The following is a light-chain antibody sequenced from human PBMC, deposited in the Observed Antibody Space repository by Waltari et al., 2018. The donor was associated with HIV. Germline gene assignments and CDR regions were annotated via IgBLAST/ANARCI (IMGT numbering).Light chain of an antibody. CDR1: NIGSTS. CDR3: QVWDSRNGHVL. Sequence: SYVLTQPPSVSVAPGAAASISCGGWNIGSTSVYWYKQQAGQAPGLVIRYNSDRPSGVPDRFSGSNSGHTATLTITRVEAGDEADYYCQVWDSRNGHVLFGGGTELTVL. J-gene: IGLJ3*02. V-gene: IGLV3-21*04. CDR2: YNS.